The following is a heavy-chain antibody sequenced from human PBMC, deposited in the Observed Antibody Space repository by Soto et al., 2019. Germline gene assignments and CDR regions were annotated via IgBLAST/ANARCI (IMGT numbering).Heavy chain of an antibody. J-gene: IGHJ4*02. Sequence: EVQLVESGGGLVQPGGSLRLSCAASGFTFSDYEMNWVRQTPGKGLEWLAHMTGSGRVMIYADSVKGRFTISRDNVQNTLYLQLNSLRAEDTGLYYCARSSGAYRPFDSWGQGTLVSVSS. CDR2: MTGSGRVM. D-gene: IGHD2-15*01. CDR1: GFTFSDYE. CDR3: ARSSGAYRPFDS. V-gene: IGHV3-48*03.